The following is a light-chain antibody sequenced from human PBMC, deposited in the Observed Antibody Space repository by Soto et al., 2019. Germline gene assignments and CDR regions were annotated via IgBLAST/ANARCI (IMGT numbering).Light chain of an antibody. CDR1: QSVRTG. Sequence: EMVMTQSPATLSVSPGEGATLSCRASQSVRTGLAWYQQKPGQAPRLLIYGASIRATGIPDRFSGSGSGTDFTLTISRLEPEDFAVYYCQQYGSSGTFGQGTRWIS. J-gene: IGKJ1*01. V-gene: IGKV3-20*01. CDR3: QQYGSSGT. CDR2: GAS.